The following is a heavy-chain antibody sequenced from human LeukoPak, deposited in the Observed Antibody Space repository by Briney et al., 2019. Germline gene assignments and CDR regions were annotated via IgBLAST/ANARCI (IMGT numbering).Heavy chain of an antibody. Sequence: ASVKVSCKASGYTFTGYYMHWVRQAPGQGLEWMGWMNPNSGNTGYAQKFQGRVTMTRNTSISTAYMELSSLRSEDTAVYYCARYSSSSHDPWGQGTLVTVSS. CDR3: ARYSSSSHDP. CDR2: MNPNSGNT. V-gene: IGHV1-8*02. D-gene: IGHD6-13*01. CDR1: GYTFTGYY. J-gene: IGHJ5*02.